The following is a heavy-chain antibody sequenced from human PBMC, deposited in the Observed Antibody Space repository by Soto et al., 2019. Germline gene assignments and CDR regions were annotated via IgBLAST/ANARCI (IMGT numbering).Heavy chain of an antibody. CDR3: AIDYTSRSYRFDY. CDR1: GGSISSGGYY. D-gene: IGHD3-10*01. J-gene: IGHJ4*02. CDR2: IYYSGTT. Sequence: PSETLSLTCTVSGGSISSGGYYWSWIRQHPGKGLEWIGYIYYSGTTFYNPSLKSRVTTSVDTSKNQFSLKLNSVTAADTAVYYFAIDYTSRSYRFDYWGQGARVTVFS. V-gene: IGHV4-31*03.